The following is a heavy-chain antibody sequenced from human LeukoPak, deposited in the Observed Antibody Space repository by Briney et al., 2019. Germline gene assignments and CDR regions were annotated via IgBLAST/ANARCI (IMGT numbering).Heavy chain of an antibody. D-gene: IGHD3-22*01. CDR1: GFTFSSYW. V-gene: IGHV3-74*01. CDR3: ARGAYDSSGYRPLSSDY. Sequence: GGSLRLSCAASGFTFSSYWMHWVRQAPGKGLVWVSRINSDGSSTSYADSVKGRFTISRDNAKNTLYLQMNSLRAEDTAVYYCARGAYDSSGYRPLSSDYWGQGTLVTVSS. CDR2: INSDGSST. J-gene: IGHJ4*02.